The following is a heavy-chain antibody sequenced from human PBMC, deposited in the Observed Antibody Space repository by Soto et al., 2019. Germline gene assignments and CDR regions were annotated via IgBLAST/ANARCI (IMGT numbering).Heavy chain of an antibody. CDR2: INAGNGNT. CDR3: ARGDGYYYFDY. CDR1: GYTFTSYA. Sequence: QVQPVQSGAEVKKPGASVKVSCKASGYTFTSYAMHWVRQAPGQRLEWMGWINAGNGNTKYSQKFQGRITITRDTSASTAYMELSSLRSEDTAVYYCARGDGYYYFDYWGQGTLVTVSS. V-gene: IGHV1-3*01. J-gene: IGHJ4*02. D-gene: IGHD3-22*01.